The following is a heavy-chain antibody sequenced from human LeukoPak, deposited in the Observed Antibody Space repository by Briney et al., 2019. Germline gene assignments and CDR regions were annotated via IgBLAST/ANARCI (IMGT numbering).Heavy chain of an antibody. D-gene: IGHD4-17*01. J-gene: IGHJ4*02. CDR3: ASLTTVTQGYFDS. CDR2: IYYSGTT. CDR1: GGSISSYY. Sequence: SETLSLTCSVSGGSISSYYWSWIRQPPGKGLEWIGYIYYSGTTNYNPSLKSRLTISVNASKNQFSLKLSSVTATDTAVYYCASLTTVTQGYFDSWGQGTLVTVSS. V-gene: IGHV4-59*08.